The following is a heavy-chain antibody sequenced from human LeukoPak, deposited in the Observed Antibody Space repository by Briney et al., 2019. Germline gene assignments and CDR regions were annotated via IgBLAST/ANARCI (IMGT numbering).Heavy chain of an antibody. D-gene: IGHD5-12*01. V-gene: IGHV3-7*03. Sequence: GGSLRLTCAASGFTFSSYWMSWVRQAPGKGLEWVANIKQDGSEKYYVDSVKGRFTISRDNAKNSLYLQMNSLRAEDTALYYCAKDVQAVDIVATRSYGMDVWGQGTTVTVSS. J-gene: IGHJ6*01. CDR3: AKDVQAVDIVATRSYGMDV. CDR1: GFTFSSYW. CDR2: IKQDGSEK.